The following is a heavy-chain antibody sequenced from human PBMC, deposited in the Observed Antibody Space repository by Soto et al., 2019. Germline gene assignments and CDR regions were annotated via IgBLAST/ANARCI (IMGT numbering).Heavy chain of an antibody. Sequence: EVQLVESGGGLVQPGGSLRLSCAASGFTFSSYSMNWVRQAPGKGLEWVSYISSSSSTIYYADSVKGRFTISRENAKNSLDLQMNSLRDEDTAVYYCARGSDPGIAAAGIFDYWGQGTLVTVSS. J-gene: IGHJ4*02. CDR3: ARGSDPGIAAAGIFDY. CDR2: ISSSSSTI. D-gene: IGHD6-13*01. CDR1: GFTFSSYS. V-gene: IGHV3-48*02.